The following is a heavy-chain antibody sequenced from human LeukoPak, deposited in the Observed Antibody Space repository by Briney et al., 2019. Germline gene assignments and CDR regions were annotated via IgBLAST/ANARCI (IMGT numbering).Heavy chain of an antibody. CDR1: GLSFTNAW. Sequence: PGGSLRLSCVASGLSFTNAWMSWARQAPGKGLEWVGHIQSKTDGETTHYAETGKGRFIISRDDSKNTVYLQMNSLQTEDTAVYFCSGAFLANWGQGTLVTVSS. CDR2: IQSKTDGETT. CDR3: SGAFLAN. V-gene: IGHV3-15*05. J-gene: IGHJ4*02.